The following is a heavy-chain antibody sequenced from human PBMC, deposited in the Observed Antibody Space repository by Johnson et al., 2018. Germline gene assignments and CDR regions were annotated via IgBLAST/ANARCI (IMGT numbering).Heavy chain of an antibody. CDR3: AKIAAAGITGDWYFDL. CDR1: GYTFTSYY. J-gene: IGHJ2*01. D-gene: IGHD6-13*01. V-gene: IGHV1-46*01. Sequence: VQLVESGAEVKKPGASVKVSCKASGYTFTSYYMHWVRQAPGQGLEWMGIINPSGGSTSYAQKFQGRVTITADESTSTAYMELSTLRSEDTAVYYCAKIAAAGITGDWYFDLGGRGTLVTVSS. CDR2: INPSGGST.